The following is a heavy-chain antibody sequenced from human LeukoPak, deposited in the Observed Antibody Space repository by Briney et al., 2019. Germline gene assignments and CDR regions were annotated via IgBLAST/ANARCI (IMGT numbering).Heavy chain of an antibody. CDR2: ISSSSSTI. CDR3: ARDDGDYGDHY. Sequence: GGSLRLSCAASGFTFSSYSMNWVRQAPGKGLEWVSYISSSSSTIYYADSVKGRFTISRDNAKNSLYLQMNSLRAEDTAVYYCARDDGDYGDHYWGQGTLVTVSS. J-gene: IGHJ4*02. D-gene: IGHD4-17*01. V-gene: IGHV3-48*01. CDR1: GFTFSSYS.